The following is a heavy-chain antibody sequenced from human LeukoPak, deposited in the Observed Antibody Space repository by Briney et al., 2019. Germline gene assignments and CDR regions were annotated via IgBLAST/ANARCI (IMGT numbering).Heavy chain of an antibody. CDR1: GGSICSYY. J-gene: IGHJ4*02. CDR3: ASCGSYYSVDY. Sequence: SETLSLTCTVSGGSICSYYWSWIRQPPGKGLEWIGYIYYSGSTNYNPSLKSRVTISVDTSKNQFSLKLSSVTAADTAVYYCASCGSYYSVDYWGQGTLVTVSS. D-gene: IGHD1-26*01. V-gene: IGHV4-59*08. CDR2: IYYSGST.